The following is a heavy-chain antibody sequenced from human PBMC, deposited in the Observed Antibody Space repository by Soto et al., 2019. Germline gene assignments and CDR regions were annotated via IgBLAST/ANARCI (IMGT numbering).Heavy chain of an antibody. CDR1: GFTFSNAW. CDR3: TTGDDSSGYRGHFYFDY. J-gene: IGHJ4*02. CDR2: IKSKTDGGTT. V-gene: IGHV3-15*01. Sequence: GGSLRLSCAASGFTFSNAWMSWVRQAPGKGLEWVGRIKSKTDGGTTDYAAPVKGRFTISRDDSKNTLYLQMNSLKTEDTAVYYCTTGDDSSGYRGHFYFDYWGQGPLVTVSS. D-gene: IGHD3-22*01.